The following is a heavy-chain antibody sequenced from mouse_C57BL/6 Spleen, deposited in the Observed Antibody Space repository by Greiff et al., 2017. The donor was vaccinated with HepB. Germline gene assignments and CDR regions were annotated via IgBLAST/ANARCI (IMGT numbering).Heavy chain of an antibody. CDR1: GYTFTSYW. V-gene: IGHV1-59*01. CDR2: IDPSDSYT. J-gene: IGHJ1*03. CDR3: ASGPGGYFDG. Sequence: QVQLQQPGAELVRPGTSVKLSCKASGYTFTSYWMHWVKQRPGQGLEWIGVIDPSDSYTNYNQKFKGKATLTVDTSSSAAYMQLSSLTSEDSAVYDCASGPGGYFDGWGTGTTVTVAS.